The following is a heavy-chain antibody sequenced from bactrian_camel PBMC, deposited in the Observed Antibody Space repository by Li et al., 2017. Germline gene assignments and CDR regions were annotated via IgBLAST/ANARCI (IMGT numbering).Heavy chain of an antibody. D-gene: IGHD3*01. V-gene: IGHV3S25*01. CDR1: GFTFSTNW. CDR2: ISRYGGTT. CDR3: AAHSSREIWCRMDQKGYDV. Sequence: QLVESGGGSVQAEGSLRLSCAASGFTFSTNWMYWVRQASGKGREWVSTISRYGGTTDYADSVKGRFTISRDNAKNTVYLQMNSLKPEDTAVYYCAAHSSREIWCRMDQKGYDVWGQGTQVTVS. J-gene: IGHJ4*01.